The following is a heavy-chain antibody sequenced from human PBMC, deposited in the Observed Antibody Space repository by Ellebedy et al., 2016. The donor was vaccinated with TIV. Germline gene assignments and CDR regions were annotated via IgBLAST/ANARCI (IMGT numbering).Heavy chain of an antibody. CDR3: ARHSGSSSWYVYYFDY. Sequence: SETLSLTCTVSNGSISSGLFYRSWIRHHPGKGLEWIGNIYYSGTTYHNPSLKSRVTISVDTSKNQFSLKLISVTAADTAVYYCARHSGSSSWYVYYFDYWGQGTLVTVSS. J-gene: IGHJ4*02. CDR1: NGSISSGLFY. CDR2: IYYSGTT. V-gene: IGHV4-39*01. D-gene: IGHD6-13*01.